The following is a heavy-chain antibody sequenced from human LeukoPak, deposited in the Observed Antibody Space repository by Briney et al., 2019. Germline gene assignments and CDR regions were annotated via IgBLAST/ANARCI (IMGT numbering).Heavy chain of an antibody. V-gene: IGHV4-59*01. CDR1: GGSISSYY. Sequence: SETLSLTCTVSGGSISSYYWSWIRQPPGKGLEWIGYIYYNGHTDYNPSLKSRVTISVHTSKNQFSLKLSSVTAADTAVYYCARDRHWTNDWVFDYWGQGTLVTVSS. D-gene: IGHD1/OR15-1a*01. CDR3: ARDRHWTNDWVFDY. CDR2: IYYNGHT. J-gene: IGHJ4*02.